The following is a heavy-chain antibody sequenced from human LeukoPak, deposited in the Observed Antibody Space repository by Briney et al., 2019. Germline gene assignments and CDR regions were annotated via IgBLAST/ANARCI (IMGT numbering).Heavy chain of an antibody. J-gene: IGHJ4*02. Sequence: SETLSLTCTVSGGSISSSSYYWGWIRQPPGKGLEWIGSIYYSGSTYYNPSLKSRVTMSVDTSKNQFSLKLSSVTAADTAVYYCARGLYYYDSSGYGYFDYWGQGTLVTVSS. CDR2: IYYSGST. CDR3: ARGLYYYDSSGYGYFDY. V-gene: IGHV4-39*07. CDR1: GGSISSSSYY. D-gene: IGHD3-22*01.